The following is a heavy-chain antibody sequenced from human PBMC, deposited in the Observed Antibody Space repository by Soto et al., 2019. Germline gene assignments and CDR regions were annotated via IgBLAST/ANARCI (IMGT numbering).Heavy chain of an antibody. CDR1: GYNFNTYW. Sequence: GESLKISCEASGYNFNTYWIAWVRQMPGKGLEWMGMFYPGDSETKYSESFQGQVTMSVENSLSSAYLQWRSLKASDTATYFCASGYWGSTGFFDNWGQGTLVTVSS. D-gene: IGHD3-22*01. CDR2: FYPGDSET. J-gene: IGHJ4*02. CDR3: ASGYWGSTGFFDN. V-gene: IGHV5-51*01.